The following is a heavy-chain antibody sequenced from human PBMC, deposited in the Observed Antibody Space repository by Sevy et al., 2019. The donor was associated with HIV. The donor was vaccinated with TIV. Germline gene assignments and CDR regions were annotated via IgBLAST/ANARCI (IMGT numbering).Heavy chain of an antibody. CDR2: INHSGST. D-gene: IGHD6-6*01. CDR1: GGSFSGYY. CDR3: ARGGRSSSSGFDP. V-gene: IGHV4-34*01. J-gene: IGHJ5*02. Sequence: SETLSLTCAVYGGSFSGYYWSWIRQPPGKGLEWIGEINHSGSTNYNPSLKSRVTISVDTSKNQFSLKLSSVTAADTAVYYCARGGRSSSSGFDPWGQGTLVTVSS.